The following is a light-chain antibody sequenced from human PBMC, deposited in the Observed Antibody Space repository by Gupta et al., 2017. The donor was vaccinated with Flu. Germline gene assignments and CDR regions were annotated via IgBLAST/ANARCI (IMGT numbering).Light chain of an antibody. V-gene: IGKV3-15*01. CDR3: QHDNNWPRT. CDR2: GAS. CDR1: QSVNTN. J-gene: IGKJ1*01. Sequence: EVVMTQSPATLSVSPGESATLSCRASQSVNTNLAWYQQRPGQPPRLLISGASARGTEIPGRFSGSGSGTEFTLTISRLQSEDVGVYFCQHDNNWPRTFGQGTKVDIK.